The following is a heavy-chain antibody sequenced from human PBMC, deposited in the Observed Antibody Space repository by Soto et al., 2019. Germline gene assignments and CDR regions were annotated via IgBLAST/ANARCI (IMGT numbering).Heavy chain of an antibody. Sequence: EVQLVESGGGLVQPGGSLRLSCEASGFTFSRDEMNWVRQAPGKGLEWIAYIQNHGYSTHYADSVKGRFTISRDNAKNTLYVQVSSLTAEDTAIYYCSRGYDACCHFGYWGQGVLVTVSS. CDR3: SRGYDACCHFGY. CDR2: IQNHGYST. V-gene: IGHV3-48*03. D-gene: IGHD1-20*01. J-gene: IGHJ4*02. CDR1: GFTFSRDE.